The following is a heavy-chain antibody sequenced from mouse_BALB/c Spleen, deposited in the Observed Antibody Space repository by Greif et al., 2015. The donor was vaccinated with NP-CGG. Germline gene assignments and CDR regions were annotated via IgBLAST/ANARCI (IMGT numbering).Heavy chain of an antibody. J-gene: IGHJ4*01. CDR1: GFNVKDTY. D-gene: IGHD1-1*01. Sequence: EVQLQESGAELVKPGASVKLSCTASGFNVKDTYMHWVKQRPEQGLEWIGRIDPANGNTKYDPKFQGKATITADTSSNTAYLQLSSLTSEDTAVYYCAGPFITTTYYYAMDYWGQGTSVTVSS. CDR3: AGPFITTTYYYAMDY. CDR2: IDPANGNT. V-gene: IGHV14-3*02.